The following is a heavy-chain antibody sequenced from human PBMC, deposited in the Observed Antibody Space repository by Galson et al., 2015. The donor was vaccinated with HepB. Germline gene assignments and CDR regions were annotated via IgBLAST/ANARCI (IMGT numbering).Heavy chain of an antibody. Sequence: TLSLTCTVSGGSISSYYWSWIRQPPGKGLEWIGYIYYSGSTNYNPSLKSRVTISVDTSKNQFSLWLSSVTAADTAVYYCARGGRSSWYYFDYWGQGTLVTVSS. D-gene: IGHD6-13*01. CDR2: IYYSGST. J-gene: IGHJ4*02. CDR1: GGSISSYY. CDR3: ARGGRSSWYYFDY. V-gene: IGHV4-59*01.